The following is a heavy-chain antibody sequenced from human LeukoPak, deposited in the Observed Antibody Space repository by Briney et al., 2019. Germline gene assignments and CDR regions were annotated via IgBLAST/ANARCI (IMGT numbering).Heavy chain of an antibody. J-gene: IGHJ4*02. CDR2: IYYSGST. Sequence: PSETLSLTCSVSGGSISSYYWSWIRQPPGKGLEWIGYIYYSGSTNYNPSLKSRVTISVDTSKNQFSLKLSSVTAADTAVYYCARGELLYHYWGQGALVTVSS. V-gene: IGHV4-59*08. CDR1: GGSISSYY. CDR3: ARGELLYHY. D-gene: IGHD2-15*01.